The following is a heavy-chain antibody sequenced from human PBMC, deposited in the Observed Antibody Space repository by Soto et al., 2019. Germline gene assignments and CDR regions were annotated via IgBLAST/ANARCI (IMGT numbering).Heavy chain of an antibody. Sequence: ASVKVSCKASGGTFSSYAISWVRQAPGQGLEWMGGINPIFGTPHYAQKYQGRVTITADTFTNTAYMELTRLTSDDTTVYFCAREGRHFDYWGQGTLVTVSS. CDR2: INPIFGTP. CDR3: AREGRHFDY. V-gene: IGHV1-69*06. J-gene: IGHJ4*02. CDR1: GGTFSSYA.